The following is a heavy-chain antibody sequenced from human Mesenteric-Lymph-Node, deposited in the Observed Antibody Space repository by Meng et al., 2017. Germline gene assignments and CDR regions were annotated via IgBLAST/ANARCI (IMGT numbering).Heavy chain of an antibody. CDR1: GGSFSGYY. J-gene: IGHJ4*02. V-gene: IGHV4-34*01. CDR2: INHSGST. CDR3: TRGLVDY. Sequence: SETLSLTCAVYGGSFSGYYWSWIRQPPGKGLEWIGEINHSGSTNYNPSLKSRVPISVDTSKNQFSLKLSSVTAADTTVYYCTRGLVDYWGQGTLVTVSS.